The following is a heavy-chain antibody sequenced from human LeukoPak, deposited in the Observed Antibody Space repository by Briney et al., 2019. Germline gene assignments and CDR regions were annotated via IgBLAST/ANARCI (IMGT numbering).Heavy chain of an antibody. J-gene: IGHJ4*02. D-gene: IGHD1-7*01. V-gene: IGHV3-33*07. Sequence: PGRSLRLSCAASGVTFSSHGMSWVRQAPGKGLEWVALIWYDGSNKYYADSVKGRFTISRDNSKNTLYLQMDSLRAEDTAVYYCARLRGTNFDSWGRGTLVTVSS. CDR1: GVTFSSHG. CDR3: ARLRGTNFDS. CDR2: IWYDGSNK.